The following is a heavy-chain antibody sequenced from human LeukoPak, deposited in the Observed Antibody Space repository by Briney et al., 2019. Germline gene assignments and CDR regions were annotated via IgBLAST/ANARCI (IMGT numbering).Heavy chain of an antibody. J-gene: IGHJ5*02. V-gene: IGHV1-2*02. CDR1: GYTFNGYY. Sequence: ASVKVSCKASGYTFNGYYIHWVRQAPGQGLEWMGWSSPNSGDTNYAQKFQGRVTMTRDTSISTAYMELSSLRSDDTAVYYCARDGIGYANWFDPWGQGTLVTVSS. CDR3: ARDGIGYANWFDP. CDR2: SSPNSGDT. D-gene: IGHD2-15*01.